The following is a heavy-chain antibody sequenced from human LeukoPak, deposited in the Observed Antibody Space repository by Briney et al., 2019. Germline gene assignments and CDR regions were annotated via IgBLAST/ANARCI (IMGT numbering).Heavy chain of an antibody. D-gene: IGHD3-10*01. CDR3: ARYTGSGLDY. CDR2: IYTTGSI. V-gene: IGHV4-4*07. Sequence: SETLSLTCTVSGGSISSYSWNWIRQPAGKGLEWIGRIYTTGSINYSPSLKSRVTMSVDTSKNQFSLKLTSVTAADTAMYYCARYTGSGLDYWGQGTLVTVSS. J-gene: IGHJ4*02. CDR1: GGSISSYS.